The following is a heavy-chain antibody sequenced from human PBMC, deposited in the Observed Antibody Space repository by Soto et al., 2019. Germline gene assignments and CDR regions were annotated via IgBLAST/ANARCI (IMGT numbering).Heavy chain of an antibody. CDR2: IIPILGIA. CDR1: GGTFSSYT. D-gene: IGHD3-22*01. CDR3: AREGNYYDSSGYDSGVLFDY. Sequence: SVKVSCKASGGTFSSYTISWVRQAPGQGLEWMGRIIPILGIANYAQKFQGRVTITADKSTSTAYMELSSLRSEDTAVYYCAREGNYYDSSGYDSGVLFDYWGQGTLVTVSS. V-gene: IGHV1-69*04. J-gene: IGHJ4*02.